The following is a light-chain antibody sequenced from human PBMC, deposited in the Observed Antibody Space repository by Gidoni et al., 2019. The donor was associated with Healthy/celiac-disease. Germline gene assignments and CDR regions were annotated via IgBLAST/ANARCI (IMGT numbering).Light chain of an antibody. CDR1: SGHSSYA. CDR2: LNSDGSH. Sequence: QLVLTQSPSASASLGASVKLTCTLSSGHSSYAIAWHQQQPEKGPRYLMKLNSDGSHSKGDGIPDRFSGSNSGAERYLTISSLQSEDEADYYCQTWGTGIHRVFGGGTKLTVL. CDR3: QTWGTGIHRV. V-gene: IGLV4-69*01. J-gene: IGLJ3*02.